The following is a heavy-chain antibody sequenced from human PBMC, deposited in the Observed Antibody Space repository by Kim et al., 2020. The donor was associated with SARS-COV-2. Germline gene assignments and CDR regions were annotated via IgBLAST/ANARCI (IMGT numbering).Heavy chain of an antibody. CDR3: ARDTSITMIVGAVDV. D-gene: IGHD3-22*01. V-gene: IGHV3-30*01. J-gene: IGHJ6*02. Sequence: DSVKGRFTISRDNSKNTLYLQMNSLRAEDTAVYYCARDTSITMIVGAVDVWGQGTTVTVSS.